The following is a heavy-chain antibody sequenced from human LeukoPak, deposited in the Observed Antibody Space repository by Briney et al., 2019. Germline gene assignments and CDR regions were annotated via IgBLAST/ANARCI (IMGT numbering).Heavy chain of an antibody. CDR1: GFTFSTYW. Sequence: GGSLRLSCAASGFTFSTYWMSWVRQAPGKGLEWVANIKQDGNEKYYVDSVKGRFTISGDNAKNSLYLQMNSLRAEDTAVYFCATMGRGYNSRWYFDLWGRGTLVTVSS. CDR3: ATMGRGYNSRWYFDL. CDR2: IKQDGNEK. J-gene: IGHJ2*01. D-gene: IGHD3-22*01. V-gene: IGHV3-7*01.